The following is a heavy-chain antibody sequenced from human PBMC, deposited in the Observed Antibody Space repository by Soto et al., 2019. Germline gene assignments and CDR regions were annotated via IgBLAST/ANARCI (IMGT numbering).Heavy chain of an antibody. V-gene: IGHV3-9*01. CDR1: GFTFDDYA. J-gene: IGHJ1*01. CDR3: AKAPLKWELLPFQH. CDR2: ISWNSGSI. D-gene: IGHD1-26*01. Sequence: GGSLRLSCAASGFTFDDYAMHWVRQAPGKGLEWVSGISWNSGSIGYADSVKGRFTISRDNAKNSLYLQMNSLRAEDTALYYCAKAPLKWELLPFQHWGQGTLVTVSS.